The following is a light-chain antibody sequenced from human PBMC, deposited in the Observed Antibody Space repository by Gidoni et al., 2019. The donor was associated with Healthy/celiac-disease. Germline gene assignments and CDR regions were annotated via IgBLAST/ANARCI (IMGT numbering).Light chain of an antibody. V-gene: IGKV1-39*01. J-gene: IGKJ4*01. Sequence: DIQMTQSPSSLSASVGDRVTITCRASQSISSYLNRYQQKPGQAPQLLIYAASSLQSGVPSRFSGSGSGTDFTLTISSLQPEDFATYYCQQSYSTPLTVGGGTKVESK. CDR3: QQSYSTPLT. CDR2: AAS. CDR1: QSISSY.